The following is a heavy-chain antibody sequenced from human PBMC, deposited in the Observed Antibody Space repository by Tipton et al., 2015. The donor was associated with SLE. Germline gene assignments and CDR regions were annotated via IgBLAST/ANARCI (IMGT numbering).Heavy chain of an antibody. V-gene: IGHV3-53*05. Sequence: SLRLPCAASGFIVRSHYMSWVRQAPGKGLEWVSVIYSGETTYYADSVKGRFAISRDNSKNTLYLQMNSLRPEDTAVYYCATLWGYCSVGRCYSAFWGQGTLVTVSS. J-gene: IGHJ4*02. CDR1: GFIVRSHY. CDR3: ATLWGYCSVGRCYSAF. CDR2: IYSGETT. D-gene: IGHD2-15*01.